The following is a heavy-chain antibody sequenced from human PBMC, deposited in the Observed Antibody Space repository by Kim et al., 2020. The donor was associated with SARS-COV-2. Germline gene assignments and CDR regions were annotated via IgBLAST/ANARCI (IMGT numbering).Heavy chain of an antibody. D-gene: IGHD3-10*01. CDR1: GGSISSSSYY. V-gene: IGHV4-39*07. CDR3: ARVRDRGVIFDY. Sequence: SETLSLTCTVSGGSISSSSYYWGWIRQPPGKGLEWIGSIYYSGSTYYNPSLKSRVTISVDTSKNQFSLKLSSVTAADTAVYYCARVRDRGVIFDYWGQGTLVTVSS. J-gene: IGHJ4*02. CDR2: IYYSGST.